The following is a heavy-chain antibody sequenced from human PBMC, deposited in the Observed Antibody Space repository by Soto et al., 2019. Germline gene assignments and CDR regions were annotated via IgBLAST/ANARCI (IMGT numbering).Heavy chain of an antibody. Sequence: GGSLRLSCAASGFTFSNYAMSWVRQAPGKGLEWVSGITNSGGNTYYADSVKGRFTISRDNSKNTLYLQMKSLRAEDTAVYYCARAGGGFGGVIVFESYSFDYWGQGTLVTVSS. D-gene: IGHD3-16*02. V-gene: IGHV3-23*01. CDR2: ITNSGGNT. CDR1: GFTFSNYA. J-gene: IGHJ4*02. CDR3: ARAGGGFGGVIVFESYSFDY.